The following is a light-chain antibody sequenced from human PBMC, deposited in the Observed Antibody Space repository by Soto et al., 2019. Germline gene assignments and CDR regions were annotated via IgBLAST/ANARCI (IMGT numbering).Light chain of an antibody. V-gene: IGKV3-20*01. J-gene: IGKJ1*01. CDR3: QQYGSSSWT. Sequence: EIVLTQSRCSLSLSPGERASVSSRASQSVSSSYLAWYQQKPGQAPRLLIYAASSRATGIPDRFSGSGSGTDLTLTISRLEPEDFAVYYCQQYGSSSWTFGQGTTVEIK. CDR2: AAS. CDR1: QSVSSSY.